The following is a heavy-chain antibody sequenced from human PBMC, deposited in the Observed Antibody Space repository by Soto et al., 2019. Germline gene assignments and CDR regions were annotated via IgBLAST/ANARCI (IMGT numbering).Heavy chain of an antibody. D-gene: IGHD2-8*02. CDR2: ISYSGST. CDR1: GGSISSGGYY. V-gene: IGHV4-61*08. Sequence: SETLSLTCTVSGGSISSGGYYWSWIRQSPGKGLEWIGHISYSGSTYYNPSLTSRVTISLDTSKNQSSLTLNSVTAADTAVYYCARDKITGLFDYWGQGTLVTVS. CDR3: ARDKITGLFDY. J-gene: IGHJ4*02.